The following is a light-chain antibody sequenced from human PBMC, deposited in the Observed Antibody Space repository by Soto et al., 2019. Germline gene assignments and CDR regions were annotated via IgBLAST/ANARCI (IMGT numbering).Light chain of an antibody. Sequence: DIQMTQAPSSLSASVGDRVTITCRASQGITSNLGWYQQKPGKAPQLLIYAASSLHRGVPSRLSGSGSGTEFTLTISSLQPEDFATYYCLQYNSYPWTFGQGTKVEIK. V-gene: IGKV1-17*01. CDR3: LQYNSYPWT. CDR1: QGITSN. CDR2: AAS. J-gene: IGKJ1*01.